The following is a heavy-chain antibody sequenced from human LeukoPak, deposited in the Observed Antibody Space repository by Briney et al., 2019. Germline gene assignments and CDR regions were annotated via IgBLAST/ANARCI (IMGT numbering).Heavy chain of an antibody. CDR3: ARVPSTTYLRYYYYYYGMDV. Sequence: SETLSLTCAVYGGSFSGYYWSWIRQPPGKGLEWIGEINHSGSTNYNPSLKSRVTISVDTSKNQFSLKLSSVTAADTAVYYCARVPSTTYLRYYYYYYGMDVWGQGTTVTVSS. J-gene: IGHJ6*02. V-gene: IGHV4-34*01. CDR1: GGSFSGYY. D-gene: IGHD2/OR15-2a*01. CDR2: INHSGST.